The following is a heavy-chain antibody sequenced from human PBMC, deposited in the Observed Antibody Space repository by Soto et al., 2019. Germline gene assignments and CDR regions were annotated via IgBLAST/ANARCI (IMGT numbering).Heavy chain of an antibody. J-gene: IGHJ4*02. CDR2: IYDSGST. CDR1: GDSLKNHY. CDR3: ERSSMVPVDYFDF. Sequence: SETLSLTCSVSGDSLKNHYWAWIRHSPGKGLEWIGNIYDSGSTNYSPALKSRVSMSVDTSKNLFSLKMNSVTAADTAVYYCERSSMVPVDYFDFRGQGTVGTV. D-gene: IGHD3-10*01. V-gene: IGHV4-59*11.